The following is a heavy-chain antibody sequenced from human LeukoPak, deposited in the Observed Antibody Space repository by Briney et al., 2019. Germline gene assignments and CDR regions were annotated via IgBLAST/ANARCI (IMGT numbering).Heavy chain of an antibody. V-gene: IGHV5-51*01. CDR3: ARLSVVVTRPSVFDF. CDR1: GYLFTNHW. CDR2: IFPGDSDT. J-gene: IGHJ4*02. Sequence: GESLKISCKGSGYLFTNHWIGWVRQMPGKGLEWMGMIFPGDSDTRYSPSFQGQVTISVDTSINTASLQWSSLKAPDTAMYYCARLSVVVTRPSVFDFWGQGSLVIVSS. D-gene: IGHD2-21*02.